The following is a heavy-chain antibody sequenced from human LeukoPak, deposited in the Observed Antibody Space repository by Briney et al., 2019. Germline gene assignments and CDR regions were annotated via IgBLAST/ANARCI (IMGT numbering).Heavy chain of an antibody. J-gene: IGHJ3*01. D-gene: IGHD5-18*01. CDR2: IDSAGTT. CDR1: GFIVSSNY. Sequence: PGESLRLSCAGSGFIVSSNYMSWVRQAPGKGLEWVSFIDSAGTTYYADSVKGRFTISRDNSENTLYLQMSSLRAEDTALYYCARRERLGYSHGRGTLDVWGQGTMVTGSS. V-gene: IGHV3-66*01. CDR3: ARRERLGYSHGRGTLDV.